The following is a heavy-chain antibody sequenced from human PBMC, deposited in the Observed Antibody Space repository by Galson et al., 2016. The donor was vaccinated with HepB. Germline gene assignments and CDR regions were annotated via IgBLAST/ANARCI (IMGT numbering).Heavy chain of an antibody. Sequence: SLRLSCAASGFIFNTYSMNWVRQAPGKGLEWVSSISRSSSYIYFADSVKGRFTISRDNAKNLLYLQMNSLRAEDTAVYYCARDLCGVVIPPYGMDVWGQGTTVTFSS. CDR2: ISRSSSYI. D-gene: IGHD3-3*01. V-gene: IGHV3-21*01. CDR1: GFIFNTYS. J-gene: IGHJ6*02. CDR3: ARDLCGVVIPPYGMDV.